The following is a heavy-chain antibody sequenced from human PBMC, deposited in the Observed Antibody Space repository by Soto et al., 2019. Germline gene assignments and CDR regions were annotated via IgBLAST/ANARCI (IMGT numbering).Heavy chain of an antibody. V-gene: IGHV3-23*01. CDR3: AKPKDQQLVVNWFGP. D-gene: IGHD6-13*01. CDR2: ISGSGGST. Sequence: PGGSLRLSCAASGFTFSSYAMSWVRQAPGKGLEWVSAISGSGGSTYYAGSVKGRFTISRDNSKNTLYLQMNSLRAEDTAVYYCAKPKDQQLVVNWFGPWGQGTLVTVSS. J-gene: IGHJ5*02. CDR1: GFTFSSYA.